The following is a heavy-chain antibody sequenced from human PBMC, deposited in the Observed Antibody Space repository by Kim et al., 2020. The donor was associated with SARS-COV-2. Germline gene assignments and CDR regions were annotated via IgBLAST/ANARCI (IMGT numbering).Heavy chain of an antibody. D-gene: IGHD3-10*01. V-gene: IGHV4-31*03. J-gene: IGHJ6*02. CDR3: ARDRSDPDITMVRGTYYYGMDV. Sequence: SETLSLTCTVSGGSISSGGYYWSWIRQHPGKGLEWIGYIYYSGSTYYNPSLKSRVTISVDTSKNQFSLKLSSVTAADTAVYYCARDRSDPDITMVRGTYYYGMDVWGQGTTVTVSS. CDR1: GGSISSGGYY. CDR2: IYYSGST.